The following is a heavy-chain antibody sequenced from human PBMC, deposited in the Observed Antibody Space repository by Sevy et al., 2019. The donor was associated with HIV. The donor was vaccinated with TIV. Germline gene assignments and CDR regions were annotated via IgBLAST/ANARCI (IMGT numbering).Heavy chain of an antibody. Sequence: EGSLRLSCAASGFTFSSYAMSWVRQAPGKELEWVSAIGGRGGSTYYADSVKGRFTISRDNSKNTLYLQMNSLRAEDTAVYYCAKCSDTTVATDIDYWGQGTLVTVSS. CDR2: IGGRGGST. CDR1: GFTFSSYA. J-gene: IGHJ4*02. D-gene: IGHD4-17*01. CDR3: AKCSDTTVATDIDY. V-gene: IGHV3-23*01.